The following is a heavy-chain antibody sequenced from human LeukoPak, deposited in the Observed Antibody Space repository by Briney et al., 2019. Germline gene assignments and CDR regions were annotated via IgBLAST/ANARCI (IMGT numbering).Heavy chain of an antibody. D-gene: IGHD3-3*01. CDR1: GSTFTSYW. Sequence: GGSLRLSCAASGSTFTSYWMTWVRQAPGKGLEWVANIKQDGGEKYYVDSVKGRFTISRDNAKNSLYLQMNSLRAEDTAVYHCARAFGDFWSGYYPSYYNYYMDVWGKGTTVTVSS. V-gene: IGHV3-7*01. CDR2: IKQDGGEK. J-gene: IGHJ6*03. CDR3: ARAFGDFWSGYYPSYYNYYMDV.